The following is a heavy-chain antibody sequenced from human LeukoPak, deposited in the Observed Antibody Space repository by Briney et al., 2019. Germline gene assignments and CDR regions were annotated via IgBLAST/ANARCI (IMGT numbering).Heavy chain of an antibody. Sequence: PSETLSLTCTVSGGSISSYYWSWIRQPPGKGLEWIGYIYTSGSTNYNPSLKSRVTISVDTSKNQFSLKLSSVTAADTAVYYCAGALGVKYYYYYRDVGGKGTTVTVPS. J-gene: IGHJ6*03. CDR2: IYTSGST. CDR1: GGSISSYY. V-gene: IGHV4-4*09. CDR3: AGALGVKYYYYYRDV. D-gene: IGHD3-10*01.